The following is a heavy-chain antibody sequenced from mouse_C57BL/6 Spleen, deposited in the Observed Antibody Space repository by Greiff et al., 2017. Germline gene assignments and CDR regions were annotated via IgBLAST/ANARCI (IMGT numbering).Heavy chain of an antibody. Sequence: EVQGVESGGGLVKPGGSLKLSCAASGFTFSSYTMSWVRQTPEKRLEWVATISGGGGNTYYPDSVKGRFTISRDNAKNTLYLQMSSLRSEDTALYYCASSSNWDSFDYWGQGTTLTVSS. CDR3: ASSSNWDSFDY. D-gene: IGHD4-1*01. CDR2: ISGGGGNT. J-gene: IGHJ2*01. CDR1: GFTFSSYT. V-gene: IGHV5-9*01.